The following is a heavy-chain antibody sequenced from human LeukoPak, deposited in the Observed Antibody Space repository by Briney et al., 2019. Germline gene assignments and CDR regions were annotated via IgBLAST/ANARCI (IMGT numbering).Heavy chain of an antibody. D-gene: IGHD3-9*01. CDR2: ISAYNGNT. CDR1: GYTFTSYG. Sequence: ASVKVSCKASGYTFTSYGISWVRQAPGQGLEWMGWISAYNGNTNYAQKLQGRVTMTTDTSTSTAYMELRSLRSDDTAVYYCARVQEAPYDILTGYYNTWGQGTLVPVSS. V-gene: IGHV1-18*01. CDR3: ARVQEAPYDILTGYYNT. J-gene: IGHJ5*02.